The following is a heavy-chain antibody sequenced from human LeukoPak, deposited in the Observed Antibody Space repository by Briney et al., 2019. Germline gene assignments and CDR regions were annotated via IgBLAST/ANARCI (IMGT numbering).Heavy chain of an antibody. CDR2: LTGAGDYT. CDR1: GFTFSTSA. Sequence: GGSLRPSCAASGFTFSTSAMSWVRQAPGKGREWVSALTGAGDYTYYADSVKGRFTIPRDNPKNAVYLQMISVRAEDTAVYYCAKGYRGIEAFDVWGQGTMVTVSS. CDR3: AKGYRGIEAFDV. J-gene: IGHJ3*01. V-gene: IGHV3-23*01. D-gene: IGHD2-2*02.